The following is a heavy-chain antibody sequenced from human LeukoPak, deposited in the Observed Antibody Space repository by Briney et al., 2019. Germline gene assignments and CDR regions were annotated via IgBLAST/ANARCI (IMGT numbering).Heavy chain of an antibody. D-gene: IGHD2-8*02. CDR2: INHSGST. J-gene: IGHJ4*02. CDR1: GGSFSGYY. Sequence: SETLSLTCAVYGGSFSGYYWSWIRQPPGKGLEWIGEINHSGSTNYNPSLKSRVTISVDTSKDQFSLKLSSVTAADTAVYYCARHSSGGGPLDYWGQGTLVPVSS. CDR3: ARHSSGGGPLDY. V-gene: IGHV4-34*01.